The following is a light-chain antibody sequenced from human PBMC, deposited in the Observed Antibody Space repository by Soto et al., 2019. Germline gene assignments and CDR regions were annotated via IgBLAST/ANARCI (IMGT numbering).Light chain of an antibody. CDR3: SSYTTRSTYV. CDR2: EVS. CDR1: SSDVGNYNF. J-gene: IGLJ1*01. V-gene: IGLV2-14*01. Sequence: QSALTQPASVSGSPGQSITISCTGTSSDVGNYNFVSWYQQHPNKAPKLMIYEVSNRPSGVSNRFSGSKSDNTASLTISGLQAEDEADYYCSSYTTRSTYVFGTGTKVTVL.